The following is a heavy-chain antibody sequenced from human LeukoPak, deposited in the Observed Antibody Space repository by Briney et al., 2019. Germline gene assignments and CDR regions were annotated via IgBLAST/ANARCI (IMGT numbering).Heavy chain of an antibody. Sequence: SQTLSLTCAISGDSVSSNSATRNWIRQSPSSGLEWLGRTYYRSKWYNDYAVSLKSRITINPDTSENQFSLQLNSVTPEDTAVYYCAGGGARSRLDYWGQGTLVTVSS. CDR3: AGGGARSRLDY. CDR1: GDSVSSNSAT. J-gene: IGHJ4*02. CDR2: TYYRSKWYN. V-gene: IGHV6-1*01. D-gene: IGHD1-26*01.